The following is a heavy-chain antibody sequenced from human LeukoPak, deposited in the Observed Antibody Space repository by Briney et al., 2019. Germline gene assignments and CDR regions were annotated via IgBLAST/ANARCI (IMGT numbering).Heavy chain of an antibody. CDR1: GGSIITTNW. V-gene: IGHV4-4*02. D-gene: IGHD1-26*01. J-gene: IGHJ4*02. CDR2: ISLRGLT. Sequence: TSGTLSLTCAVSGGSIITTNWWSWVRQPPGQGLEWIGEISLRGLTNYNPSLRSRLTMSLDESKNQVSLNLTSVTAADTAVYYCSRESGPFSPFGFWGQGTLVSVHS. CDR3: SRESGPFSPFGF.